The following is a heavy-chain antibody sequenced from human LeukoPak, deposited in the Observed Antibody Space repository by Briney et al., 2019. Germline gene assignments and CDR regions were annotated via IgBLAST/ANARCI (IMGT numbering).Heavy chain of an antibody. J-gene: IGHJ3*02. Sequence: PSETLSLTCTVSGGSISSGSYYWSWIRQPAGKGLEWIGRIYTSGSTNYNPSLKSRVTISVDTSKNQFSLKLSSVTAADTAVYYCARDTDSSGYYEDAFDIWGQGTMVTVSS. CDR2: IYTSGST. D-gene: IGHD3-22*01. V-gene: IGHV4-61*02. CDR3: ARDTDSSGYYEDAFDI. CDR1: GGSISSGSYY.